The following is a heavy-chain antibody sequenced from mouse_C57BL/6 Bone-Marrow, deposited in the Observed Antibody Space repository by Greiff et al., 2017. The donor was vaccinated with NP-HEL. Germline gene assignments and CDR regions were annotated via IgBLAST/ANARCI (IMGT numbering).Heavy chain of an antibody. J-gene: IGHJ2*01. CDR2: IDPSDSET. CDR1: GYTFISYW. D-gene: IGHD1-1*01. CDR3: ARLSITVVAFDY. V-gene: IGHV1-52*01. Sequence: QVQLQQPGAELVRPGSSVKLSCKASGYTFISYWMHWVKQRPIQGLEWIGNIDPSDSETHYNQKFKDKATLTVDKSSSTAYMQLSSLTSADSAVYYCARLSITVVAFDYWGQGTTLTVSS.